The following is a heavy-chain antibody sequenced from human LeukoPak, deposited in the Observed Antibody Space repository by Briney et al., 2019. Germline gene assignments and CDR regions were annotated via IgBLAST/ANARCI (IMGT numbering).Heavy chain of an antibody. CDR2: IYQSGIT. J-gene: IGHJ4*02. D-gene: IGHD3-3*02. V-gene: IGHV4-38-2*02. CDR1: GYSISSGYY. Sequence: SETLSLTCTVSGYSISSGYYWGWIRQPPGKGLEWIGSIYQSGITYYNPSLKSRVTISVDTSKNQFSLKLSSVTAADTAVYYCARASIASSVAPFDCWGQGTLVTVSS. CDR3: ARASIASSVAPFDC.